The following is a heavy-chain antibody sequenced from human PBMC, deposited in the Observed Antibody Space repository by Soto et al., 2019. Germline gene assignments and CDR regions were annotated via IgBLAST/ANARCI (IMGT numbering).Heavy chain of an antibody. J-gene: IGHJ6*02. CDR3: TTGRRDYYYCGLDV. Sequence: EVQVVESGGGLVKPGGSLRLSCAVSDFTFNNVWRNWVRQAPGKGLEWVGHIKSKTDGGATDYAAPVKGRFTISRDDSKNTLYLQMNSLKTEDTAVYYCTTGRRDYYYCGLDVWGQGTTVTVSS. V-gene: IGHV3-15*07. CDR2: IKSKTDGGAT. CDR1: DFTFNNVW.